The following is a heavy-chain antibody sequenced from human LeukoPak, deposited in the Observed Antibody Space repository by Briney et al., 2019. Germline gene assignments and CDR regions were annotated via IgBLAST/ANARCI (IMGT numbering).Heavy chain of an antibody. J-gene: IGHJ4*02. V-gene: IGHV1-18*01. D-gene: IGHD3-22*01. CDR2: ISAYNGNT. CDR3: ARNRGRPYYYDSSGYLDY. Sequence: GASVKVSCKASGYTFTSYGISWVRQAPGQGLEWMGWISAYNGNTNYAQKLQARVTMTTDTSTSTAYMELRSLRSDDTAVYYCARNRGRPYYYDSSGYLDYWGQGTLVTVSS. CDR1: GYTFTSYG.